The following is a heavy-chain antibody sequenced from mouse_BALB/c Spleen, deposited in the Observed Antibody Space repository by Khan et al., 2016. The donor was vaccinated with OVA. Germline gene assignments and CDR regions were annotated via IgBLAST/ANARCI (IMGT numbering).Heavy chain of an antibody. CDR3: ARGYFGNDEFVY. CDR1: GYTFTSYW. V-gene: IGHV1S132*01. D-gene: IGHD2-2*01. J-gene: IGHJ3*01. CDR2: IFPGTGTT. Sequence: QVQLQQSGAELVKPGASVKLSCKTSGYTFTSYWIQWVKQRPGQGLGWIGQIFPGTGTTYYNENFKGKATLTVDTSANTAYMQFSSLTSEDSAVYFCARGYFGNDEFVYWGQGTLVTVSP.